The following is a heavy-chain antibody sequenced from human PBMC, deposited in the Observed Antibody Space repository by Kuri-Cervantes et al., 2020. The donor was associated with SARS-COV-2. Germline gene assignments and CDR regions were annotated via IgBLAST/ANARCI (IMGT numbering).Heavy chain of an antibody. Sequence: GSLRLSCAVYGGSFSGYYWSWIRQLPGKGREWMGEINHSGTTNYNPSLKSRVTISVDTSKNQFSLKLSSVTAADTAVYYSARGDIVVVVASLKYYYGMDVWGQGTTVTVSS. D-gene: IGHD2-15*01. CDR3: ARGDIVVVVASLKYYYGMDV. J-gene: IGHJ6*02. CDR2: INHSGTT. CDR1: GGSFSGYY. V-gene: IGHV4-34*01.